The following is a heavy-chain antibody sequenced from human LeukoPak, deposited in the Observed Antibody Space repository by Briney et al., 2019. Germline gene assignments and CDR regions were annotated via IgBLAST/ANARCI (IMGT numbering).Heavy chain of an antibody. Sequence: QPGGSLRLSCAASGFTFSSYEMNWVRQAPGKGLEWVSYISSSGSTIYYADSVKGRFTISRDNAKNSLYLQMNSLRAEDTAVYYCARMFLWGNYFDYWGQGTLVTVSS. CDR1: GFTFSSYE. V-gene: IGHV3-48*03. D-gene: IGHD3-16*01. J-gene: IGHJ4*02. CDR3: ARMFLWGNYFDY. CDR2: ISSSGSTI.